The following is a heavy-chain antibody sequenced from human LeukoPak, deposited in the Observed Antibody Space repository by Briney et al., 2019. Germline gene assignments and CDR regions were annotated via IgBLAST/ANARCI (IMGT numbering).Heavy chain of an antibody. CDR1: GGSISSYY. CDR3: ARDGIAAAGTADYYYMDV. V-gene: IGHV4-4*07. J-gene: IGHJ6*03. D-gene: IGHD6-13*01. CDR2: IYTSGST. Sequence: SETLSLTCTVSGGSISSYYWSWIRQPAGKGLEWIGRIYTSGSTNYNPSLKSRVTISVDKSKNQFSLKLSSVTAADTAVYYCARDGIAAAGTADYYYMDVRGKGTTVTVSS.